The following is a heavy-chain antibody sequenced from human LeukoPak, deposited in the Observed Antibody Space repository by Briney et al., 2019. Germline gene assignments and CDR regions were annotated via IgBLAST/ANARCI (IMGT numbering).Heavy chain of an antibody. CDR2: IKQDGSKK. Sequence: PGGSLRLSCVASGFPFSSYWMTWVRQAPGKGLEWVANIKQDGSKKSYVDSVKGRFTISRDNAKNSLYLQMNSLRAEDTAVYYCARDLVGATRWGQGTLVTVSS. V-gene: IGHV3-7*01. CDR3: ARDLVGATR. J-gene: IGHJ4*02. D-gene: IGHD1-26*01. CDR1: GFPFSSYW.